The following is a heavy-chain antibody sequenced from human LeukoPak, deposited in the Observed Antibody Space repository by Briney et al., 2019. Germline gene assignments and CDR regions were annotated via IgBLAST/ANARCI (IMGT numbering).Heavy chain of an antibody. V-gene: IGHV3-30*03. J-gene: IGHJ3*02. CDR1: GFAVTNSG. D-gene: IGHD6-19*01. CDR3: GRDRAVTWTGAVNI. Sequence: GGSLRLSCAASGFAVTNSGMHWVRQAPGKGLEWVAVISYSGSIKYYADSVKGRFTISRDNSKKTLSLQMNSLRVEDTAMYYCGRDRAVTWTGAVNIWGQGTMVTVSS. CDR2: ISYSGSIK.